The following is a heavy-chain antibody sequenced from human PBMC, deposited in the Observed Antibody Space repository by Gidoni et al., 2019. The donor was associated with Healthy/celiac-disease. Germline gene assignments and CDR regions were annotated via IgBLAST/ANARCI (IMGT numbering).Heavy chain of an antibody. CDR1: GYTLTGYY. D-gene: IGHD3-22*01. Sequence: QVQLVQSGAEVKKPGASVKVSCKASGYTLTGYYMHWVRQAPGQGLEWMGWINPNSGGTNYAQKFQGRVTMTRDTSISTAYMELSRLRSDDTAVYYCASDKPYYYYDSSGSPFDYCGQGTLVTVSS. J-gene: IGHJ4*02. CDR3: ASDKPYYYYDSSGSPFDY. CDR2: INPNSGGT. V-gene: IGHV1-2*02.